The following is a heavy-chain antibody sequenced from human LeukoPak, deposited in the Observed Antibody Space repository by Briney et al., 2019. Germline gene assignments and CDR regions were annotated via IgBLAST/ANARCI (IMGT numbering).Heavy chain of an antibody. J-gene: IGHJ4*02. Sequence: ASVKVSCKVSGYTLTELSMHWVRQAPGKGLEWMGGFDPEDGETIYAQKFQGRVTVTEDTSTDTAYMELSSLRSEDTAVYYCATWYSSGWYRTFDYWGQGTLVTVSS. V-gene: IGHV1-24*01. CDR3: ATWYSSGWYRTFDY. CDR2: FDPEDGET. D-gene: IGHD6-19*01. CDR1: GYTLTELS.